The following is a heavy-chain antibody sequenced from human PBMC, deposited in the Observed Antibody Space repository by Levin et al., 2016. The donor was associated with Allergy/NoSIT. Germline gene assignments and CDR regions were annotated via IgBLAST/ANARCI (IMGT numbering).Heavy chain of an antibody. CDR3: ARRSYGDY. Sequence: GESLKISCAASGFTLSDAWMSWVRQAPGKGLEWIARIKSETDGGTTDYAAPVKADSSSQEMIQKTTLFLQMNSLKIEDTAVYYCARRSYGDYWGQGTLVTVSS. J-gene: IGHJ4*02. CDR1: GFTLSDAW. V-gene: IGHV3-15*01. CDR2: IKSETDGGTT. D-gene: IGHD1-26*01.